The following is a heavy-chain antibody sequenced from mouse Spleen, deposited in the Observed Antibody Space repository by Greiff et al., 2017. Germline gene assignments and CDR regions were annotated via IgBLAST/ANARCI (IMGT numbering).Heavy chain of an antibody. D-gene: IGHD3-1*01. J-gene: IGHJ3*01. V-gene: IGHV5-12-1*01. CDR1: GFAFSSYD. CDR2: ISSGGGST. Sequence: EVHLVESGGGLVKPGGSLKLSCAASGFAFSSYDMSWVRQTPEKRLEWVAYISSGGGSTYYPDTVKGRFTISRDNAKNTLYLQMSSLKSEDTAMYYCARQLGLMAWFAYWGQGTLVTVSA. CDR3: ARQLGLMAWFAY.